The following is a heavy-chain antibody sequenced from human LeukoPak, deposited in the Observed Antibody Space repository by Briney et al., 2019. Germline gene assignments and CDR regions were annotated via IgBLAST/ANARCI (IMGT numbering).Heavy chain of an antibody. J-gene: IGHJ4*02. CDR2: ISVSGATT. V-gene: IGHV3-23*01. CDR1: GLTFSNYA. Sequence: GGSLRLSCAASGLTFSNYAMSWVRQTPGKGLDWVSGISVSGATTYYANSVKGRFTISRDNSKNTLNLQMNSLRAEDTAVYYCARDPSGSSSGWYHFDYWGQGSLVTVSS. CDR3: ARDPSGSSSGWYHFDY. D-gene: IGHD6-19*01.